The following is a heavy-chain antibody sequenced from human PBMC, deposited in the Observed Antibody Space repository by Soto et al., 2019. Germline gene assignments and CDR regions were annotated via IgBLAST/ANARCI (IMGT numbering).Heavy chain of an antibody. J-gene: IGHJ4*02. CDR3: ARRPFSSSGYYSNFDY. V-gene: IGHV5-51*01. CDR1: GFSFTTYW. CDR2: IYPGDSKT. D-gene: IGHD3-22*01. Sequence: GESLKISCKGSGFSFTTYWIAWVRQMPGKGLEWMGIIYPGDSKTTYSPSFQGQVTISADKSISTAYLQWSSLKASDTAMYYCARRPFSSSGYYSNFDYWGQGTLVTVSS.